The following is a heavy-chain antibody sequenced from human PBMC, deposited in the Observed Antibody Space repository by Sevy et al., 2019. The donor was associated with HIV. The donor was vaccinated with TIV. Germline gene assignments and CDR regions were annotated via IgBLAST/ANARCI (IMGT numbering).Heavy chain of an antibody. CDR1: GFTFSSYA. D-gene: IGHD2-2*01. J-gene: IGHJ4*02. CDR3: ARGRGYCSSTSCYFDY. V-gene: IGHV3-30-3*01. Sequence: GGSLRLSCAASGFTFSSYAMHWVRQAPGKGLEWVAVISYDGSNKYYADSVKGRFTISRDNSKNTLYLQMNSLRAEDTAVYYCARGRGYCSSTSCYFDYRGQGTLVTVSS. CDR2: ISYDGSNK.